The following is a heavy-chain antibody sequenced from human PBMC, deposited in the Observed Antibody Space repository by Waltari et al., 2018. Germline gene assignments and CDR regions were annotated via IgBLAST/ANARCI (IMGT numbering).Heavy chain of an antibody. Sequence: EVQLVESGGGLVQPGGSLRLSCAASGFIFRDHWMPWVRQAPGKGLMWVSRFKSDGSSTAYADFVKGRFTVSRETARNTLYLQMNSLSAEDTAVYYCARGGQVLNWPFDMWGQGTVVTVSS. CDR1: GFIFRDHW. V-gene: IGHV3-74*01. D-gene: IGHD2-2*01. J-gene: IGHJ3*02. CDR3: ARGGQVLNWPFDM. CDR2: FKSDGSST.